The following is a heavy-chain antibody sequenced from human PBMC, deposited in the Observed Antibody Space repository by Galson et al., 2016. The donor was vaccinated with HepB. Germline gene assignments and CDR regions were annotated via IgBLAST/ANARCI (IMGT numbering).Heavy chain of an antibody. D-gene: IGHD4-17*01. CDR3: AKEVWTTVTTGDSEHYYYYGMDV. J-gene: IGHJ6*02. V-gene: IGHV3-30*04. Sequence: SLRLSCAASGFTFSKYALHWVRQAPGKGLEWVAVISTNGINEKYEDSVKGRFTVSRDNSKNTVDLQMNSLRAEDTAVYYCAKEVWTTVTTGDSEHYYYYGMDVWGQGTTVTVS. CDR2: ISTNGINE. CDR1: GFTFSKYA.